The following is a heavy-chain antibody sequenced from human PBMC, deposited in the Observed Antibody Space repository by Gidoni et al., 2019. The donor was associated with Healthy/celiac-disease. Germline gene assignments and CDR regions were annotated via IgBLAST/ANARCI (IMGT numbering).Heavy chain of an antibody. Sequence: EVQLVASGVGMVKPGGSLSLSCAASGFTFSSYSMNWVRHAPGKGLAGVSSISSSSSYIYYADSVKGRFTISRDNAKNSLYLQMNSLRAEDTAVYYCARDCSSTSCDTNFDYWGQRTLVTVSS. D-gene: IGHD2-2*02. J-gene: IGHJ4*02. CDR1: GFTFSSYS. CDR2: ISSSSSYI. CDR3: ARDCSSTSCDTNFDY. V-gene: IGHV3-21*01.